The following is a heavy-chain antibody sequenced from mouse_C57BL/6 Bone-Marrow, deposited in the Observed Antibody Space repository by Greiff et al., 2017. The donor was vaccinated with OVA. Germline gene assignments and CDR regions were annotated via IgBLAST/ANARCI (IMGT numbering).Heavy chain of an antibody. CDR3: SRRGCGYPYFDY. D-gene: IGHD2-2*01. CDR2: LYWDDDK. CDR1: GFSLSTSGMG. V-gene: IGHV8-12*01. Sequence: QVTLKESGPGLLQSSQTLSLTCSFSGFSLSTSGMGVSWIRQPSGKGLEWLAHLYWDDDKRYPPSLKSRLTISKDTSRNQVFLKITSGDTAETATYYCSRRGCGYPYFDYWGQGTTLTVSS. J-gene: IGHJ2*01.